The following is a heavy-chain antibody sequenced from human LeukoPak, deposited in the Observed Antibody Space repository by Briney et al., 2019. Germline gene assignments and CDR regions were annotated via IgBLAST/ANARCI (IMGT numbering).Heavy chain of an antibody. CDR2: INSANSDT. D-gene: IGHD4-17*01. J-gene: IGHJ6*04. Sequence: ASVKVSCKSSGYNFRSYSMHWVRQAPGQSLEWMGWINSANSDTKYSAKFQGRITITRDTSASIVYMGLSSLTSEDTAIYYCARGRPTVTQRAYYFGLDVWGKGTTLTVSS. V-gene: IGHV1-3*01. CDR3: ARGRPTVTQRAYYFGLDV. CDR1: GYNFRSYS.